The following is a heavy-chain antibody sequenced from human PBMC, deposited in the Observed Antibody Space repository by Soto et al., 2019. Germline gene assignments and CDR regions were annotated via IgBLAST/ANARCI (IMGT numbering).Heavy chain of an antibody. CDR1: GFTFSSYG. CDR3: ARQMARQQLAP. J-gene: IGHJ5*02. CDR2: IWYDGSNK. D-gene: IGHD6-13*01. Sequence: QVQLVESGGGVVKPGRSLRLSCAASGFTFSSYGMHWVRQAPGKGLEWVAVIWYDGSNKYYADSVKGRFTISRDNSKNTLYLQMNSLRAEDTAVYYCARQMARQQLAPWGQGTLVTVSS. V-gene: IGHV3-33*01.